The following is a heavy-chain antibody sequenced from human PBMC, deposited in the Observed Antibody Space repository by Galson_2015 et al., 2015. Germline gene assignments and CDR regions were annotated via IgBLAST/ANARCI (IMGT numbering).Heavy chain of an antibody. Sequence: SLRLSCAASGFTFSSYWMSWVRQAPGKGLEWVANIKQDGSEKYYVDSVKGRFTISRDNAKNSLYLQMNSLRAEDTAVYYCIRQLVSSSYGMDVWGQRTMVTVSS. CDR3: IRQLVSSSYGMDV. D-gene: IGHD6-13*01. CDR2: IKQDGSEK. CDR1: GFTFSSYW. V-gene: IGHV3-7*05. J-gene: IGHJ6*02.